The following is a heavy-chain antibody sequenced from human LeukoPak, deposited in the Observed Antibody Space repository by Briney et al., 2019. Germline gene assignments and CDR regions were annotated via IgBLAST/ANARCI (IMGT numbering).Heavy chain of an antibody. V-gene: IGHV4-59*08. J-gene: IGHJ4*02. D-gene: IGHD3-22*01. CDR1: GGSISTYY. CDR3: AASYYYYSSGPRPYYFDF. Sequence: SETLSLTCTVSGGSISTYYWSWIRQPPGKGLEWIGYIYYSVSTNYNPSLKSRVTISVDTSKNQFSLKLSSVTAADTAVYYCAASYYYYSSGPRPYYFDFWGQGTLVTVSS. CDR2: IYYSVST.